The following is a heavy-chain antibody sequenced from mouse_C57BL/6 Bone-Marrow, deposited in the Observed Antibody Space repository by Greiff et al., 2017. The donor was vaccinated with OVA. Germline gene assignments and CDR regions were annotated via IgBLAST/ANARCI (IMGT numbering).Heavy chain of an antibody. D-gene: IGHD2-3*01. J-gene: IGHJ1*03. Sequence: VKLMESGPGLVQPSQSLSITCTVSGFSLTSYGVHWVRQSPGKGLEWLGVIWSGGSTDYNAAFISRMSISKDNSKSQVFFKMNSLQADDTAIYYCARNDGYYVYWYFDVWGTGTTVTVSS. CDR1: GFSLTSYG. V-gene: IGHV2-2*01. CDR2: IWSGGST. CDR3: ARNDGYYVYWYFDV.